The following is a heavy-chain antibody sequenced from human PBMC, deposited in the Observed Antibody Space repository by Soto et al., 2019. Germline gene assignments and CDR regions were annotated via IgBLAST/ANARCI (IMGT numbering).Heavy chain of an antibody. D-gene: IGHD2-2*01. CDR3: ARGIGYCSSINCYSSRRLRFDS. J-gene: IGHJ4*02. V-gene: IGHV4-34*01. Sequence: KSSETLSLTCAVYGGSFSGYYWTWIRQSPEKGLEWIGEVNRSGTTYYNPSLKTRVTISVHTPKNQFSLKMSSVTAADTAVYYCARGIGYCSSINCYSSRRLRFDSWGQGTLVTVSS. CDR2: VNRSGTT. CDR1: GGSFSGYY.